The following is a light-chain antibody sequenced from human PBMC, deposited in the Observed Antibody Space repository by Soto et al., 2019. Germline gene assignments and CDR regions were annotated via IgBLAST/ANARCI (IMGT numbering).Light chain of an antibody. CDR2: GAS. CDR1: QSVSSDY. V-gene: IGKV3-20*01. J-gene: IGKJ2*01. Sequence: EIVLTQSPGTLSLSPGERATLSCRASQSVSSDYLARYQQNPGQPPNLLIYGASHRATGIPDRFSGSGAGTDFSLTISRLEPEDFAVYYCQQYGGAPYTFGRGTKREI. CDR3: QQYGGAPYT.